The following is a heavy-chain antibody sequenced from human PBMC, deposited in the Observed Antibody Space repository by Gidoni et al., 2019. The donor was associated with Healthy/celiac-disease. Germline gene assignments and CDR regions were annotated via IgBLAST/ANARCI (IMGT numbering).Heavy chain of an antibody. CDR3: ARDRYYDSSGYYDY. CDR2: IIPILGIA. Sequence: QVQLVQSGAEVKKPGSSVKVYCKASGGTFSSYTISWVRQAPGQGLEWMGRIIPILGIANYAQKFQGRVTITADKSTSTAYMELSSLRSEDTAVYYCARDRYYDSSGYYDYWGQGTLVTVSS. CDR1: GGTFSSYT. J-gene: IGHJ4*02. D-gene: IGHD3-22*01. V-gene: IGHV1-69*08.